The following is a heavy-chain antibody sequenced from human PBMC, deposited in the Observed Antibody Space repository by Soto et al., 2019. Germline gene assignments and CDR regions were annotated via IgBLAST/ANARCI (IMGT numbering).Heavy chain of an antibody. Sequence: QVQLVESGGGVVQPGRSLRLSCAASGFTFSSYGMHWVRQAPGKGLEWVAVIWDDGSNKYYADSVKGRFTISRDNSKNTLYLQMNRLGAEDTAVYYCARDEARLAFDYWGQGTLVTVSS. CDR3: ARDEARLAFDY. CDR2: IWDDGSNK. J-gene: IGHJ4*02. V-gene: IGHV3-33*01. CDR1: GFTFSSYG.